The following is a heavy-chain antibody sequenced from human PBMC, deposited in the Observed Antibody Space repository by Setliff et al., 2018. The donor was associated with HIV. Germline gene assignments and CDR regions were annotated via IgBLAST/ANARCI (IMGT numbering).Heavy chain of an antibody. D-gene: IGHD5-18*01. V-gene: IGHV1-18*01. Sequence: WASVKVSCKASGYTFTSYGISWVRQAPGQGLEWMGWISAYNGNTNYAQKLQGRVTMTRNTSISTVYLEMSSLRSEDTAVYFCARDSLRGYNYDFFDTWGQGTLVTVSS. CDR2: ISAYNGNT. J-gene: IGHJ4*02. CDR3: ARDSLRGYNYDFFDT. CDR1: GYTFTSYG.